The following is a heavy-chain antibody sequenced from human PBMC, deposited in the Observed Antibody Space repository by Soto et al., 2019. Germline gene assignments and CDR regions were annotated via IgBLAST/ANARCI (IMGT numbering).Heavy chain of an antibody. CDR1: GFTVSSNY. CDR3: ARSPGPHAFDI. V-gene: IGHV3-53*01. CDR2: IYSGGST. Sequence: EVQLVESGGGLIQPGGSLRLSCAASGFTVSSNYMSWVRQAPGKGLEWVSVIYSGGSTDYADSVKGRFTISTDKAKDTLYLQMNSLRAADTAVEYCARSPGPHAFDIWGQGTMVTVSS. J-gene: IGHJ3*02.